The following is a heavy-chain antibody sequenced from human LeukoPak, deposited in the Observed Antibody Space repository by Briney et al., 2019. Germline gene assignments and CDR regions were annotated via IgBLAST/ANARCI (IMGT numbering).Heavy chain of an antibody. CDR3: ARFESGDGMDV. D-gene: IGHD3-3*01. CDR1: RFSLSTSGVG. V-gene: IGHV2-5*01. J-gene: IGHJ6*02. Sequence: SGPTLVKPTQSLTLTCTFSRFSLSTSGVGVGWSRQPPGKALEWLALIYWNDDKRYSPSLKSRLTITKDTTKNQVVLTMTNMDPVDTATYYCARFESGDGMDVWGQGTTVTVSS. CDR2: IYWNDDK.